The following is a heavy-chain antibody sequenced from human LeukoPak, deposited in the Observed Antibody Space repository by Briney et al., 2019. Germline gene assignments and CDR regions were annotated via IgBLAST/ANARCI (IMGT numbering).Heavy chain of an antibody. CDR1: GGSISSYY. D-gene: IGHD6-13*01. Sequence: SETLSLTCTVSGGSISSYYWSWIRQPPGKGLEWIGYIYYSGGTNYNPSLKSRVTISVDTSKNQFSLKLSSVTAADTAVYYCARRVRSSWTGWYFDLWGRGTLVTVSS. V-gene: IGHV4-59*08. CDR2: IYYSGGT. J-gene: IGHJ2*01. CDR3: ARRVRSSWTGWYFDL.